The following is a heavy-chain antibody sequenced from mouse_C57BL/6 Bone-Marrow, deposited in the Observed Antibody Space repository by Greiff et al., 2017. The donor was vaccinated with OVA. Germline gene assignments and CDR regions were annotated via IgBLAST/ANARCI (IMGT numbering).Heavy chain of an antibody. CDR3: ARHGDYGSFFDY. Sequence: EVHLVESGGDLVKPGGSLKLSCAASGFTFSSYGMSWVRQTPDKRLEWVATISSGGSYTYYPHSVKGRFTISRDNAKNTLYLQMSSLKSEDTAMYYCARHGDYGSFFDYWGQGTTLTVSS. D-gene: IGHD1-1*01. CDR1: GFTFSSYG. CDR2: ISSGGSYT. V-gene: IGHV5-6*01. J-gene: IGHJ2*01.